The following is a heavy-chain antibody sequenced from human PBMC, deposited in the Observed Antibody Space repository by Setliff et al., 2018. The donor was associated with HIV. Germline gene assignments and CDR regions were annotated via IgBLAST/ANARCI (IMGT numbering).Heavy chain of an antibody. Sequence: SETLSLTCTVSGASIKDYYWNWIRQPPGKGLEWIGYIYTSGSTNYNPSLKSRVTISVDTSKNQFSLKLSSVTAADTAVYYCARVTSSSWHPYYYYYYMDVWGKGTTVTVSS. V-gene: IGHV4-4*08. CDR1: GASIKDYY. D-gene: IGHD6-13*01. J-gene: IGHJ6*03. CDR3: ARVTSSSWHPYYYYYYMDV. CDR2: IYTSGST.